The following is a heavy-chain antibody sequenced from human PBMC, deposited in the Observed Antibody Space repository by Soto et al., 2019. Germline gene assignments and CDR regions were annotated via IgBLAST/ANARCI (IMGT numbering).Heavy chain of an antibody. D-gene: IGHD6-13*01. CDR1: GYSFTSYW. J-gene: IGHJ6*02. CDR3: ARSASRAAAGPYYYYYYGMDV. V-gene: IGHV5-51*01. Sequence: GESLKISCKGSGYSFTSYWIGWVRQMPGKGLEWMGIIYPGDSDTRYSPSFQGQVTISADKSISTAYLQWSSLKASDAAMYYCARSASRAAAGPYYYYYYGMDVWGQGTTVTSP. CDR2: IYPGDSDT.